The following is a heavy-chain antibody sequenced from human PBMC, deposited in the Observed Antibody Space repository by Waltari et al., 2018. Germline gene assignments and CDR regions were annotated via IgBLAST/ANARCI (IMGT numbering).Heavy chain of an antibody. CDR2: INHSGST. V-gene: IGHV4-34*01. Sequence: VQLQQWGAGLLKPSESLSLTCAVYGGSCRGYYWSWLRQPHRKGLEWIGEINHSGSTNYNPSLKSRVTISVDTSKNQFSLKLSSVTAADTAVYYCARGPVGATSLDYWGQGTLVTVSS. D-gene: IGHD1-26*01. J-gene: IGHJ4*02. CDR3: ARGPVGATSLDY. CDR1: GGSCRGYY.